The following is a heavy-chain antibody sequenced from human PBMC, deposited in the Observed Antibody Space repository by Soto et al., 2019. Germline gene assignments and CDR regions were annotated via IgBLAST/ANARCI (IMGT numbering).Heavy chain of an antibody. J-gene: IGHJ4*02. V-gene: IGHV4-34*01. CDR2: IHHSGIT. CDR1: GGSFTSYY. Sequence: PSETLSLTCAVYGGSFTSYYWSWIRQPPGQGMEWIGEIHHSGITNYNPSLKSRVTISIDMSKNQFSLKLSSVTAADTAVYYCARSTTAAGFDYWGQGTLVTVSS. D-gene: IGHD6-13*01. CDR3: ARSTTAAGFDY.